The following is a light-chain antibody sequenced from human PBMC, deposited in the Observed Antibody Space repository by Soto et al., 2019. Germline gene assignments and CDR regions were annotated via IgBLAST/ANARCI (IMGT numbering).Light chain of an antibody. CDR3: QQYGDSPLT. V-gene: IGKV3-20*01. CDR1: QTVSSSY. J-gene: IGKJ1*01. Sequence: DIVLTQSPGTLSLSPGERATLSCRASQTVSSSYLAWYQQKPGQAPRLLIYGASTRAAGIPDRFSGSGSGTDFPLTISRLEPEDFAVYYCQQYGDSPLTFGQGTNVEI. CDR2: GAS.